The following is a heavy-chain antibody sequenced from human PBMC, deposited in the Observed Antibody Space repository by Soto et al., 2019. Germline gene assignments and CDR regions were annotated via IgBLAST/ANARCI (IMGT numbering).Heavy chain of an antibody. CDR1: GFTFSDYY. D-gene: IGHD6-13*01. J-gene: IGHJ4*02. CDR3: ARDADSSSWYFAY. V-gene: IGHV3-11*06. CDR2: ISSSSSHT. Sequence: GGSLRLSCAASGFTFSDYYMSWIRQAPGKGLEWVSYISSSSSHTNYADSVKGRFTISRDNAKNSLYLQMNSLRAEDTAVYYCARDADSSSWYFAYWGQGTLVTVSS.